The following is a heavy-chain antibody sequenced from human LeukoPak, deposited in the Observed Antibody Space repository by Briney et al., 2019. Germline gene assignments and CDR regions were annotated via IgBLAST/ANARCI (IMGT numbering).Heavy chain of an antibody. CDR3: AKGTDSSGYLFELFDY. CDR2: INPNSGGT. CDR1: GYTFTRYY. J-gene: IGHJ4*02. D-gene: IGHD3-22*01. V-gene: IGHV1-2*02. Sequence: ASVKVSCKASGYTFTRYYMHWVRQAPGQGLEWMGWINPNSGGTNYAQKFQGRVTMTRDTSISTAYMELSRLRSDDTAVYYCAKGTDSSGYLFELFDYWGQGTLVTVSS.